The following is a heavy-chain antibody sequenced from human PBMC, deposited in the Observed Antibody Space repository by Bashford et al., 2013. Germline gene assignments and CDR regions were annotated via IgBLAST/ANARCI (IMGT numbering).Heavy chain of an antibody. V-gene: IGHV4-61*08. CDR3: ARGHESYSSGWYYYYYGMDV. CDR2: IYYSGST. CDR1: VAPSAVVVTT. Sequence: SETLSLTCTVSVAPSAVVVTTGAGSASTQGRAWSGIGYIYYSGSTNYNPSLKSRVTISVDTSKNQFSLKLSSVTAADTAVYYCARGHESYSSGWYYYYYGMDVWGQGTTVTVSS. D-gene: IGHD6-19*01. J-gene: IGHJ6*02.